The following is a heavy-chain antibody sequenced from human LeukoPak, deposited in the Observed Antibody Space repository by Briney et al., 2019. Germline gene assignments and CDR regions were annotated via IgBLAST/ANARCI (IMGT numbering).Heavy chain of an antibody. CDR2: ISSNGGST. Sequence: GGSLRLSCAASGFTFSSYAMHWVRQAPGKGLEYVSAISSNGGSTYYANSVKGRFTISRDNAKNSLYLQMNSLRAEDTAVYYCAKIGDDFGDYFDYWGQGTLVTVSS. J-gene: IGHJ4*02. CDR1: GFTFSSYA. CDR3: AKIGDDFGDYFDY. D-gene: IGHD4-17*01. V-gene: IGHV3-64*01.